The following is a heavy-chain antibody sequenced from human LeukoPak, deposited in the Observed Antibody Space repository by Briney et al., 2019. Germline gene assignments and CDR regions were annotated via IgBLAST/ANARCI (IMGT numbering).Heavy chain of an antibody. CDR2: IYHSGST. V-gene: IGHV4-30-2*01. D-gene: IGHD3-10*01. Sequence: PSETLSLTCAVSGGSISSGGYSWSWLRQPPGMGLEWIGYIYHSGSTYYNPSLKSRVTISVDRSKNQFSLKMSSVTAADTAVYYCARVIGYYGYFDLWGRGTLVTVSS. CDR3: ARVIGYYGYFDL. CDR1: GGSISSGGYS. J-gene: IGHJ2*01.